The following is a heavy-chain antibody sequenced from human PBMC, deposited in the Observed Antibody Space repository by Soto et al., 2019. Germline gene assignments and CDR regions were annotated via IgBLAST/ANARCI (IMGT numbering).Heavy chain of an antibody. D-gene: IGHD5-18*01. CDR1: GGSISSSSYY. CDR2: IYYSGST. Sequence: PSETLSLTCTVSGGSISSSSYYWGWIRQPPGKGLEWIGSIYYSGSTYYNPSLRSRVTISVDTSKNQFSLKLSSVTAADTAVYYCARRNTAMAMMNYYYMDVWGKGTTVTVSS. CDR3: ARRNTAMAMMNYYYMDV. J-gene: IGHJ6*03. V-gene: IGHV4-39*01.